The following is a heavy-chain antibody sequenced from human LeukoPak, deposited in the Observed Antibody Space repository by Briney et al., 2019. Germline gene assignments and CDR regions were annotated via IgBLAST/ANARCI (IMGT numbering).Heavy chain of an antibody. J-gene: IGHJ4*02. D-gene: IGHD5-24*01. Sequence: SMKVSCKASGFPFTSSAMQWVRQARGQRLEWIGWIVVGSGNTNYAQKFQERVTITRDMSTSTAYMELSSLRSDDTAVYYCAADNQQITVWGQGTLVTVSS. CDR2: IVVGSGNT. CDR3: AADNQQITV. CDR1: GFPFTSSA. V-gene: IGHV1-58*02.